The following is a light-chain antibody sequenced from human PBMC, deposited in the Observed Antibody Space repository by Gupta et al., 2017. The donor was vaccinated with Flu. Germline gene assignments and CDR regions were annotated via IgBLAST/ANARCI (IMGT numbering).Light chain of an antibody. V-gene: IGLV1-51*01. J-gene: IGLJ2*01. CDR3: GTWDSSRRVDVV. Sequence: QSVLTQPPSVSAAPGQKVTISCSGSSSNIGNNYVSWYQQLPGTAPKLLIYDNNKRPSGIPDRFSGSKSGTSATLGITGLQTGDEADYYCGTWDSSRRVDVVFGGGTKLTVL. CDR2: DNN. CDR1: SSNIGNNY.